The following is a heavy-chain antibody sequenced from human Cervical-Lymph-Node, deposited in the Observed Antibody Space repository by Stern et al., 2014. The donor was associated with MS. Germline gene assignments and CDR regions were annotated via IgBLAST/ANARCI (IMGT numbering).Heavy chain of an antibody. D-gene: IGHD3-3*01. V-gene: IGHV1-24*01. CDR2: FDPEDGDT. J-gene: IGHJ6*02. Sequence: QDQLVQSGAEVKQPGASVKVSCKVSGYPLTELSMHWGRQAPGKGLEWMGGFDPEDGDTIYAQKFQGRVTMTEDTSTDTAYMELSSLRSEDTAVYYCATDRDDFRSGYSAPTKGYGLDVWGQGTTVTVTS. CDR3: ATDRDDFRSGYSAPTKGYGLDV. CDR1: GYPLTELS.